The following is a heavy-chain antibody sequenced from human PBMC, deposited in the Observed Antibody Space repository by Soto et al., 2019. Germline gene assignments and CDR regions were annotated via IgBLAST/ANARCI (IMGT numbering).Heavy chain of an antibody. V-gene: IGHV1-69*12. CDR3: ARDPSKYSSSSWKWAP. CDR1: GGTFSSYA. CDR2: IIPIFGTA. J-gene: IGHJ5*02. Sequence: QVQLVQSGAEVKKPGSSVKVSCKASGGTFSSYAISWVRQAPGQGLEWMGGIIPIFGTANYAQKFQGRVTITADESTGTAYMELSSLRSEDTAVYYCARDPSKYSSSSWKWAPWGQGTLVTVSS. D-gene: IGHD6-6*01.